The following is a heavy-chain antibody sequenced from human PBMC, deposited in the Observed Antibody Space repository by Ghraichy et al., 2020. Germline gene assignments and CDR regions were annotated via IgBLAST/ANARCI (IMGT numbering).Heavy chain of an antibody. D-gene: IGHD2-8*02. J-gene: IGHJ4*02. V-gene: IGHV1-18*04. Sequence: ASVKVSCKASGYAFSSHGLSWVRQAPGQGLEWMGWVSVFNGNTNYAQKFQARVTMTTDTATSTAYMELRSLRYDDTAVYYCVRHRERPVLDAFDYWGQGTLVTVSS. CDR1: GYAFSSHG. CDR3: VRHRERPVLDAFDY. CDR2: VSVFNGNT.